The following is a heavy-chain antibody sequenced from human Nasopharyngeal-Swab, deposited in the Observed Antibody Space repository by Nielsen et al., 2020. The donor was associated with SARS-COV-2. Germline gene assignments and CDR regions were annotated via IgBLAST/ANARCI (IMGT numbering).Heavy chain of an antibody. CDR3: ARNPGYYDFWRGYPNGVDT. Sequence: SVKVSCKASGGTFSSYAIRWVRQAPGQGLEWMGGIIPIFGTANYAQKFQGRVTITADESTSTAYMELSSLRSEDTAVYYCARNPGYYDFWRGYPNGVDTWGQGTLVTVSS. J-gene: IGHJ5*02. CDR2: IIPIFGTA. CDR1: GGTFSSYA. V-gene: IGHV1-69*13. D-gene: IGHD3-3*01.